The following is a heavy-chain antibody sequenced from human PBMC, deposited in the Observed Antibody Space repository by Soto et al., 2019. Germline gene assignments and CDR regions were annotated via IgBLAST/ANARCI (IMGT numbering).Heavy chain of an antibody. J-gene: IGHJ6*02. D-gene: IGHD2-15*01. CDR2: IWYDGINK. CDR1: GFTFSNNG. Sequence: QVQLVESGGGVVQPGRSLRLSCAASGFTFSNNGMHWVRQAPGKGLEWVAVIWYDGINKYYADSVKGRFIISRDNSKNTGYLQMNSLRAEDTAVYYCARDRVQMVDGLDVWGQGTTVTVSS. CDR3: ARDRVQMVDGLDV. V-gene: IGHV3-33*01.